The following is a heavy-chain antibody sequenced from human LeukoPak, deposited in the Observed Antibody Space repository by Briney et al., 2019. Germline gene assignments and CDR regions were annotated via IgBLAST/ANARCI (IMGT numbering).Heavy chain of an antibody. J-gene: IGHJ1*01. CDR3: ARNVGARIAEYFQH. CDR1: GGTFSRYA. Sequence: GASVKVSCKASGGTFSRYAISWVRQAPGQGLEWMGGIIPIFGTANYAQKFQGRVTITTDESTSTAYMELSSLRSEDTAVYYCARNVGARIAEYFQHWGQGTLVTVSS. V-gene: IGHV1-69*05. CDR2: IIPIFGTA. D-gene: IGHD1-26*01.